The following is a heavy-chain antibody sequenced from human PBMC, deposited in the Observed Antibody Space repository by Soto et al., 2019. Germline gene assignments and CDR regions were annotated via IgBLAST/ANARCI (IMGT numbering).Heavy chain of an antibody. V-gene: IGHV3-23*01. CDR2: ISGCGGST. CDR3: AKRNWGGWYFDL. J-gene: IGHJ2*01. Sequence: EVQLLESGGGLVQPGGSLRLSCAASGFTFSSYAMSWVRQAPGKGLDWVSVISGCGGSTYYADSVKGRFTISRDNSKNPLYLQMNSLRAEDTAVYYCAKRNWGGWYFDLWGRGTLVTVSS. D-gene: IGHD7-27*01. CDR1: GFTFSSYA.